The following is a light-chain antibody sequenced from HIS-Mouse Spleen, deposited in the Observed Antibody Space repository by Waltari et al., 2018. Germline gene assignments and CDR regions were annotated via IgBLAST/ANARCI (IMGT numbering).Light chain of an antibody. CDR2: GAS. J-gene: IGKJ1*01. CDR1: QSVSSSY. V-gene: IGKV3-20*01. Sequence: EIVLTQSPGTLSLSPGERATLSCRASQSVSSSYLAWYQQKPGQAPRLRIYGASSRATGIPDRVSGSWSGTDFTLTISRLEPEDFAVYYRQQYGSSPWTFGQGTKVEIK. CDR3: QQYGSSPWT.